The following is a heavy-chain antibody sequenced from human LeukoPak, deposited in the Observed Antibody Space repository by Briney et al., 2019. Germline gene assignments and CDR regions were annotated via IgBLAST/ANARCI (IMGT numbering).Heavy chain of an antibody. Sequence: GGSLRLYCAASGLTVSSNYMSWVRQAPGKGLEWVSVLYSGGGTYYADSVKGRFTISRDNSKNTLYLQMNSLRAEDTAMYYCARAYCSGGSCYYFDYWGQGTLVTVSS. CDR1: GLTVSSNY. CDR2: LYSGGGT. V-gene: IGHV3-66*02. CDR3: ARAYCSGGSCYYFDY. J-gene: IGHJ4*02. D-gene: IGHD2-15*01.